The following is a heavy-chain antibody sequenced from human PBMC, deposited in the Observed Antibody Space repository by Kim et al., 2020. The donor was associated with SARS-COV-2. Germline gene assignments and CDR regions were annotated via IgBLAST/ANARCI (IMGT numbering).Heavy chain of an antibody. D-gene: IGHD6-19*01. CDR1: GYSISSGYY. CDR3: AISREAVAGTRHDAFDI. Sequence: SETLSLTCTVSGYSISSGYYWGWIRQPPGKGLEWIGSIYHSGSTYYNPSLKSRVTISVDTSKNQFSLKLSSVTAADTAVYYCAISREAVAGTRHDAFDI. CDR2: IYHSGST. V-gene: IGHV4-38-2*02. J-gene: IGHJ3*02.